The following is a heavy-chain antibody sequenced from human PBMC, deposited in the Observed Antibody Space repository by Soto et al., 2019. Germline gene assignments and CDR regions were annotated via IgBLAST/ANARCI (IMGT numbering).Heavy chain of an antibody. D-gene: IGHD3-16*02. CDR3: ATTRRGVILDAFDI. CDR1: GFTFSSYA. V-gene: IGHV3-30-3*01. CDR2: ISYDGSNK. J-gene: IGHJ3*02. Sequence: GGALRLSCAASGFTFSSYAMHWVRQAPGKGLEWVAVISYDGSNKYYADSVKGRFTISRDNSKNTLYLQMNSLRAEDTAVYYCATTRRGVILDAFDIWGQGTMVTVS.